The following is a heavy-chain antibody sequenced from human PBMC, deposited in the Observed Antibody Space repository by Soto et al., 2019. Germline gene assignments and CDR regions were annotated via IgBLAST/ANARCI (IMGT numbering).Heavy chain of an antibody. Sequence: QVQLVESGGGVVQPGRSLRLSCAASGFTFSSYAMHWVRQAPGKGLEWVAVISYDGSNKYYADSVKGRFTISRDNSKNTLYLQMNSLRAEDTAVYYCARSCRDILTGYYTEGGYYYYYGMDVWGQGTTVTVSS. V-gene: IGHV3-30-3*01. D-gene: IGHD3-9*01. CDR1: GFTFSSYA. J-gene: IGHJ6*02. CDR3: ARSCRDILTGYYTEGGYYYYYGMDV. CDR2: ISYDGSNK.